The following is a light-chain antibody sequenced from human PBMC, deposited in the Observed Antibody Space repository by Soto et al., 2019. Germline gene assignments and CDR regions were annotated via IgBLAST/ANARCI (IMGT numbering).Light chain of an antibody. J-gene: IGKJ4*01. CDR3: QQYGTSPLT. V-gene: IGKV3-20*01. CDR1: QSVTSS. Sequence: EIVLTQSPGTLSLSPGERATLSCRASQSVTSSLAWYQQKPGQAPRLLIYAASSRFTGIPDRFSRSGSGTDFTLTISSMEPEDFAVYYCQQYGTSPLTFGGGTKVEIK. CDR2: AAS.